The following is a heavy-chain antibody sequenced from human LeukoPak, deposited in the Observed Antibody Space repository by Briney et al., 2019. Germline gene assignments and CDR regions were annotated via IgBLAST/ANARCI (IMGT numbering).Heavy chain of an antibody. CDR2: FDPEDGET. CDR3: ATAPPQYYYDSSGSHFDY. Sequence: ASVKVSCKVSGYTLTELSMHWVRQAPGKGLEWMEGFDPEDGETIYAQKFQGRVTMTEDTSTDTAYMELSSLRSEDTAVYYCATAPPQYYYDSSGSHFDYWGQGTLVTVSS. V-gene: IGHV1-24*01. D-gene: IGHD3-22*01. CDR1: GYTLTELS. J-gene: IGHJ4*02.